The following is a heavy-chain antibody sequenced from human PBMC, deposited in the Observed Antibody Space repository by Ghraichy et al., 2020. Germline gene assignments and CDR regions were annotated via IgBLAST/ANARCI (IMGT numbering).Heavy chain of an antibody. D-gene: IGHD2-2*01. CDR3: VRGTRSWRGVDY. Sequence: GESLNISCAASGFTFSTYWMHWVRQGPGKELVWVSRIDTDGTGTSYADSVKGRFTISRDNAKNTLYLQMNSLSAEDTAVYYCVRGTRSWRGVDYWGQGTLVTVSS. CDR2: IDTDGTGT. J-gene: IGHJ4*02. V-gene: IGHV3-74*01. CDR1: GFTFSTYW.